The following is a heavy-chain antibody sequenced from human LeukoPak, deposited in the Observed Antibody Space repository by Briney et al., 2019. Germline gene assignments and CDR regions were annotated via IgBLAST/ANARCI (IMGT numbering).Heavy chain of an antibody. J-gene: IGHJ6*02. CDR2: IYYSGST. V-gene: IGHV4-31*03. CDR1: GGSISSGGYH. D-gene: IGHD4-17*01. Sequence: SQTLSLTCNVSGGSISSGGYHWHWIRQHPGKGLEWIGYIYYSGSTYYNSSFKSRVTISVDTTKNQFSLKLSPLPAADTAVYYCARDLKPTGGVNYYGMDVWGQGTTVTVSS. CDR3: ARDLKPTGGVNYYGMDV.